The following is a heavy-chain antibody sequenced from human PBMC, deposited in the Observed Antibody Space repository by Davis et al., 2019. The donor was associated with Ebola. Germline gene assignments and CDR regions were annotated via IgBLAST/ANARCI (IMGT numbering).Heavy chain of an antibody. CDR2: ISGYNGNT. V-gene: IGHV1-18*01. CDR1: GYTFTSYG. J-gene: IGHJ6*02. CDR3: ARVLPSDGMDV. D-gene: IGHD6-6*01. Sequence: AASVKVSCKASGYTFTSYGISWVRQAPGQGLEWMGWISGYNGNTNYVENLQGRVTMTTDTSTSTAYMELRSLRSADTAVYYCARVLPSDGMDVWGQGTTVTVSS.